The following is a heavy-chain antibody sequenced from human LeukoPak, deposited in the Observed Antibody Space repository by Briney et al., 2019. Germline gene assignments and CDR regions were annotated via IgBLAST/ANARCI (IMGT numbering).Heavy chain of an antibody. D-gene: IGHD1-26*01. J-gene: IGHJ5*02. CDR1: GYTFTGYY. CDR2: INPNSGGT. Sequence: GASVKVSCKASGYTFTGYYMHWVRQAPGQGLEWMGWINPNSGGTNYAQKFQGWVTMTRDTSISTAYMELSRLRSDDTAVYYCARGSGSYYGGLDPWGQGTLVTVSS. V-gene: IGHV1-2*04. CDR3: ARGSGSYYGGLDP.